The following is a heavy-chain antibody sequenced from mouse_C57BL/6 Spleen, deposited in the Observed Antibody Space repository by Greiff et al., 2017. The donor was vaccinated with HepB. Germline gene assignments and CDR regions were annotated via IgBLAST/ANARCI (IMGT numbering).Heavy chain of an antibody. J-gene: IGHJ4*01. Sequence: EVNLVESGGGLVQSGRSLRLSCATSGFTFSDFYMEWVRQAPGKGLEWIAASRNKANDYTTEYSASVKGRFIVSRDTSQSILYLQMNALRAEDTAIYYCARDGPYYAMDYWGQGTSVTVSS. CDR3: ARDGPYYAMDY. CDR2: SRNKANDYTT. V-gene: IGHV7-1*01. CDR1: GFTFSDFY.